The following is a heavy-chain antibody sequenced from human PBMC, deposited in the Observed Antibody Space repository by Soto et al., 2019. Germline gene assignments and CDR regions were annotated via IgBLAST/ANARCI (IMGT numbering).Heavy chain of an antibody. D-gene: IGHD1-26*01. V-gene: IGHV5-51*01. CDR2: IYPGDSGT. CDR1: GYSFTSYW. J-gene: IGHJ4*02. CDR3: AMVPEVSYSGYFDY. Sequence: GYSLKISFKGSGYSFTSYWIGWVRQMPGKGLEWMGIIYPGDSGTRYSPSFQGQVTISADKSISTAYLQWSSLKASDTAMYYCAMVPEVSYSGYFDYWGQGTLVTVSS.